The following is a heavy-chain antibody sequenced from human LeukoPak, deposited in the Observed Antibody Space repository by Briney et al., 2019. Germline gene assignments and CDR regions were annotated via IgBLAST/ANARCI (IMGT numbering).Heavy chain of an antibody. D-gene: IGHD3-22*01. CDR3: AREGDESSGYYLFHY. CDR2: ISYDGSNK. J-gene: IGHJ4*02. V-gene: IGHV3-30-3*01. Sequence: GGSLRLTCAASGFTFSSYPMHWLRQAAGKGLEWVAVISYDGSNKYYPDSVKGPFTISRDNSKNTLYLQMNSLRAEDTAVYYCAREGDESSGYYLFHYWGEGTRFTVSS. CDR1: GFTFSSYP.